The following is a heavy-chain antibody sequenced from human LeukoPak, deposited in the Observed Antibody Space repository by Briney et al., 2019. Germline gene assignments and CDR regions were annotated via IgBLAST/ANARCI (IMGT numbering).Heavy chain of an antibody. J-gene: IGHJ4*02. Sequence: GGSLRLSCAASGNYWMHWVRQAPGKGLVWVSHINSDGSWTSYADSVKGRFTISKDNAKNTVYLQMNSLRAEDTAVYYCISFYETYWGRGTLVTVSS. CDR1: GNYW. CDR2: INSDGSWT. D-gene: IGHD2/OR15-2a*01. V-gene: IGHV3-74*01. CDR3: ISFYETY.